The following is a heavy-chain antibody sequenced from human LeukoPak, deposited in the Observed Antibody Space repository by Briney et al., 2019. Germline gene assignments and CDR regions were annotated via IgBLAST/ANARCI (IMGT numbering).Heavy chain of an antibody. Sequence: GASVKVSGKASGGTFSSYAISWVRQAPGQGLEWMGGIIPIFGTANYAQKFQGRVTITADESTSTAYMELSSLRSEDTAVYYCASHYVPAATNYYYYYGMDVWGQGTTVTVSS. V-gene: IGHV1-69*01. CDR1: GGTFSSYA. CDR3: ASHYVPAATNYYYYYGMDV. J-gene: IGHJ6*02. CDR2: IIPIFGTA. D-gene: IGHD2-2*01.